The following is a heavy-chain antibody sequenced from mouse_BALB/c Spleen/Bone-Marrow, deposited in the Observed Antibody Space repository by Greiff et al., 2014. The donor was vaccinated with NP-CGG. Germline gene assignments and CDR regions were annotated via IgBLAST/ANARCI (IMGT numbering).Heavy chain of an antibody. CDR2: IYPGSGST. D-gene: IGHD1-1*01. J-gene: IGHJ2*01. V-gene: IGHV1S22*01. Sequence: LQQSGSELVRPGASVKLSCKASGYTFTSYWMHWVKQRPGQGLEWIGNIYPGSGSTNYDEKFKSKATLTVDTSSSTAYMQLSSLTSEDSAVYYCTRDYDWVPDYWGQGTTLTVPS. CDR1: GYTFTSYW. CDR3: TRDYDWVPDY.